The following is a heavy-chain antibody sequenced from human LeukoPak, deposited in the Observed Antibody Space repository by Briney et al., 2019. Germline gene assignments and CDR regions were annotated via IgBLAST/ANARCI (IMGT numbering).Heavy chain of an antibody. CDR2: ISSSGTYI. CDR1: AFTFSSSN. D-gene: IGHD4-17*01. V-gene: IGHV3-21*04. Sequence: GGSLRLSCAASAFTFSSSNMNWVRQAPGKGLEWVSSISSSGTYIYYRDSVKGRFTISRDNAKNSLYLQMNSLRAEDTALYYCAKGDYGDYAGIDYWGQGTLVTVSS. CDR3: AKGDYGDYAGIDY. J-gene: IGHJ4*02.